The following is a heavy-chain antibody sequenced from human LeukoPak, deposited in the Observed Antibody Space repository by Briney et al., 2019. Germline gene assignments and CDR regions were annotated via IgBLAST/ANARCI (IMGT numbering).Heavy chain of an antibody. CDR2: INSDGSST. Sequence: SGGSLRLSCAASGFTFSSYWMHWVRHAPWKGLVWVSRINSDGSSTSYADSVKGRFTISRDNAKNTLYLQMNSLRAEDTAVYYCAREMAPGPYYGMDVWGQGTTVTVSS. V-gene: IGHV3-74*01. D-gene: IGHD5-24*01. CDR3: AREMAPGPYYGMDV. CDR1: GFTFSSYW. J-gene: IGHJ6*02.